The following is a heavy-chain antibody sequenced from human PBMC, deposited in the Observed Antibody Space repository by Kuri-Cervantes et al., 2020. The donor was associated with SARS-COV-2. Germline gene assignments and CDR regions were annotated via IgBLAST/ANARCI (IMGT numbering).Heavy chain of an antibody. V-gene: IGHV3-30*14. CDR1: GFTFSSYA. Sequence: LSLTCAASGFTFSSYAMHWVRQAPGKGLEWVAVISYDGSNKYYADSVKGRFTISRDNSKNTLYLQMNSLRAEDTAVYYCARDGGQFTMFFSWGQGTLVTVSS. CDR2: ISYDGSNK. CDR3: ARDGGQFTMFFS. J-gene: IGHJ5*02. D-gene: IGHD3-10*02.